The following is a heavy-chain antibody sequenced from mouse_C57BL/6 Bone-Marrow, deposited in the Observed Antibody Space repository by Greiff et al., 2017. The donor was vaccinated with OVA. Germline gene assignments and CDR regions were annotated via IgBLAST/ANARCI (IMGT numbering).Heavy chain of an antibody. Sequence: EVKVVESGPVLVKPGASVKMSCKASGYTFTDYYMNWVKQSPGKSLEWIGVINPYNGGTSYNQKFKGKATLTVDKSSSTAYMELNSLTSEDSAVYYCARDYYGSSYYFDYWGQGTTLTVSS. J-gene: IGHJ2*01. CDR3: ARDYYGSSYYFDY. D-gene: IGHD1-1*01. CDR2: INPYNGGT. CDR1: GYTFTDYY. V-gene: IGHV1-19*01.